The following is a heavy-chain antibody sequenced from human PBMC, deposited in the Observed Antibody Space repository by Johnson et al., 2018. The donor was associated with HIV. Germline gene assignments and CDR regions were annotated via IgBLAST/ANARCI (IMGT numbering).Heavy chain of an antibody. CDR2: ISSDGTNT. D-gene: IGHD6-6*01. CDR3: ASGVTARAPLLI. CDR1: GFTFSSNA. J-gene: IGHJ3*02. Sequence: QVHLVESGGGVVQPGRSLRLSCAASGFTFSSNAIHWVRQAPGKGLEWVAVISSDGTNTYYTDSVKGRFTISRDNTKNTVSLQMIILRPKDTGVYYCASGVTARAPLLIWGQGTMVTVSS. V-gene: IGHV3-30*04.